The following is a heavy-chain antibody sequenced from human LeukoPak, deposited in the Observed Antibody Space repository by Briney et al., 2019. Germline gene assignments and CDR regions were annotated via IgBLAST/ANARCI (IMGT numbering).Heavy chain of an antibody. V-gene: IGHV4-59*01. CDR2: IYYSGST. Sequence: SSETLSLTCTVSGGSISSYYWSWIRQPPGKGLEWIGYIYYSGSTNYNPSLKSRVTISVDTSKNQFSLKLSSVTAADTAVYYCARDGYYDSSVTHEDYYYYYMDVWGKGTTVTVSS. J-gene: IGHJ6*03. D-gene: IGHD3-22*01. CDR3: ARDGYYDSSVTHEDYYYYYMDV. CDR1: GGSISSYY.